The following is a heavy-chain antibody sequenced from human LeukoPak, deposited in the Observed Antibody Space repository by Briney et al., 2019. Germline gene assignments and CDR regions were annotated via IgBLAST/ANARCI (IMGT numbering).Heavy chain of an antibody. CDR2: ISAYNGNT. CDR3: SVMHRYYDGSGYWVQ. V-gene: IGHV1-18*01. D-gene: IGHD3-22*01. J-gene: IGHJ4*02. Sequence: ASVKVSCKASGYTFTSYGISWVRQAPGQGLEWMGWISAYNGNTNYAQKLQGRVTMTTDTSTSTAYMELRSLRSDDTAVYYCSVMHRYYDGSGYWVQWGQGTLVTVSS. CDR1: GYTFTSYG.